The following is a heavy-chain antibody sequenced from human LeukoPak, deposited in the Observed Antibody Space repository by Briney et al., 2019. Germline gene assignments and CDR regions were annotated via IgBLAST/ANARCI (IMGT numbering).Heavy chain of an antibody. CDR2: INWNGGST. D-gene: IGHD4-17*01. CDR1: GFTFDDYG. J-gene: IGHJ3*02. CDR3: AKDTTTVTGDAFDI. V-gene: IGHV3-20*04. Sequence: SGGSLRLSCAASGFTFDDYGMSWVRQAPGKGLEWVSGINWNGGSTGYADSVKGRFTISRDNSKNTLSLQMNSLRAEDTAMYYCAKDTTTVTGDAFDIWGQGTMVTVSS.